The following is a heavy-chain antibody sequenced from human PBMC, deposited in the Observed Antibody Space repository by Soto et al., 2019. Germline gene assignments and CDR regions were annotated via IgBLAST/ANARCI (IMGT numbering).Heavy chain of an antibody. CDR2: ISSSAIYI. Sequence: EVQLVESGGGPVRPGGSLRLCCAASGFNFITYSLNWVRQAPGKGLEWVASISSSAIYIDYADSVKGRFTISRDNANNSLYLQMNNLRAEDTATYYCVRDGLDYYDTERLYFDKWGQGTLVTVSS. V-gene: IGHV3-21*02. J-gene: IGHJ4*02. CDR1: GFNFITYS. CDR3: VRDGLDYYDTERLYFDK. D-gene: IGHD3-22*01.